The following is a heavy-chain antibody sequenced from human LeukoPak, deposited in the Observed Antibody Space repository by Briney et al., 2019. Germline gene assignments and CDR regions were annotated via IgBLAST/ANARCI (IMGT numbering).Heavy chain of an antibody. CDR3: AIVPVRSGSNVDD. V-gene: IGHV3-23*01. J-gene: IGHJ4*02. D-gene: IGHD1-26*01. Sequence: GGSLTLSWAAARFTFSAEAMSWVRQAPGKGMEWISSINDSGGSTFYAGHVKGRFTISRDNSKNTLYLQMNSLRAEDTVIYYCAIVPVRSGSNVDDWGQGTLVTVSS. CDR1: RFTFSAEA. CDR2: INDSGGST.